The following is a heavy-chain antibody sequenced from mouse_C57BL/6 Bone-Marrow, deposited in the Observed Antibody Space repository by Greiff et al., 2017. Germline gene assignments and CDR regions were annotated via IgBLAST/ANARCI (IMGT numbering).Heavy chain of an antibody. V-gene: IGHV1-85*01. Sequence: VKLLESGPELVKPGASVKLSCKASGYTFTSYDINWVKQRPGQGLEWIGWIYPRDGSTKYNEKFKGKATLTVDTSSSTAYMELHSLTSEDSAVYFCARDSGSSYWYFDVWGRGTTVTVSA. D-gene: IGHD1-1*01. CDR1: GYTFTSYD. CDR3: ARDSGSSYWYFDV. CDR2: IYPRDGST. J-gene: IGHJ1*03.